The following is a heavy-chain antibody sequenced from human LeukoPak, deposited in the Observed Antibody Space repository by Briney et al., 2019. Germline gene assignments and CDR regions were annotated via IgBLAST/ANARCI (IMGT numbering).Heavy chain of an antibody. CDR1: GFTFSSYA. CDR2: VTGSGGDT. Sequence: GGSLRLSCAASGFTFSSYAMSWVRQTPGKGLECVSVVTGSGGDTYYTGSVNGRFTISRDNSKNTLYLQMNSLRAEDTAVYYCARGTLEHCSGASCYPLDSWGQGTLVTVSS. V-gene: IGHV3-23*01. J-gene: IGHJ5*01. CDR3: ARGTLEHCSGASCYPLDS. D-gene: IGHD2-15*01.